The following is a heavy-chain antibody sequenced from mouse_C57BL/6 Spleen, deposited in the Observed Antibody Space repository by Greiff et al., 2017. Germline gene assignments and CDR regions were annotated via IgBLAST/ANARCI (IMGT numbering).Heavy chain of an antibody. V-gene: IGHV2-2*01. CDR1: GFSLTSYG. CDR3: ARWGIYYYGSSYDYAMDY. CDR2: IWSGGST. Sequence: VQLQESGPGLVQPSQSLSITCTVSGFSLTSYGVHWVRQSPGKGLEWLGVIWSGGSTDYNAAFISRLSISKDNSKSQVFFKMNSLQADDTAIYYCARWGIYYYGSSYDYAMDYWGQGTSVTVSS. J-gene: IGHJ4*01. D-gene: IGHD1-1*01.